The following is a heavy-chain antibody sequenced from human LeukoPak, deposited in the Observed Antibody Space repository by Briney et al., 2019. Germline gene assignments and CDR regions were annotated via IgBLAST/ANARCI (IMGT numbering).Heavy chain of an antibody. D-gene: IGHD3-22*01. J-gene: IGHJ4*02. CDR3: ARGARDYYDSSCYYTY. V-gene: IGHV1-2*06. CDR1: GYTCTGYY. CDR2: INPNSGGT. Sequence: ASVKVSCKASGYTCTGYYMHWVRQAPGQGLEWMGRINPNSGGTNYAQKFQGRVTMTRGTSISTAYMELSRLRSDDTAVYYCARGARDYYDSSCYYTYWGQGTLVTVSS.